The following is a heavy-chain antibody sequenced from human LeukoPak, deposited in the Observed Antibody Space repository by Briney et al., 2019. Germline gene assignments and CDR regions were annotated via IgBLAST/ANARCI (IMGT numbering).Heavy chain of an antibody. CDR2: VFTSGST. J-gene: IGHJ5*02. V-gene: IGHV4-4*07. CDR1: GASISSYSC. Sequence: SEPLSLTCAVSGASISSYSCWSWIRQPAGKGLEWIGRVFTSGSTDYNPSLKSRVTMSLDTSKNQFSLKLRSVTAADTAVYYCVGDDTGFDPWGQGTLVTVSS. CDR3: VGDDTGFDP.